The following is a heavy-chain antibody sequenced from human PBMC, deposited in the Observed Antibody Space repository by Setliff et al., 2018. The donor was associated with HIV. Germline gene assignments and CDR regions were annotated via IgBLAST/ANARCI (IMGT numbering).Heavy chain of an antibody. CDR2: IFYTESTNYTPSIKST. Sequence: LTCTVSGGSISNGYYYWSWIRQPAGKGLEWIGYIFYTESTNYTPSIKSTNYNTSLKSRVTVSLDTSQNQLSLNLSSVTAADTAVYYCARSRPRSMDFYMDVWGKGTTVTVSS. V-gene: IGHV4-61*10. CDR1: GGSISNGYYY. CDR3: ARSRPRSMDFYMDV. J-gene: IGHJ6*03. D-gene: IGHD2-8*01.